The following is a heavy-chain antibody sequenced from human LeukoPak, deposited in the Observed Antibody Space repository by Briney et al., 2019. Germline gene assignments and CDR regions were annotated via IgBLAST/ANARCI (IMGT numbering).Heavy chain of an antibody. D-gene: IGHD1-1*01. CDR1: GFTVSSNY. Sequence: GGSLRLSCAASGFTVSSNYMTWVRQAPGKGLEWVSVIYIGGNTFYPDYVKGRFTVSRDTSKYTLTLEMYSLTTEDTAVYYCVRLNEGYYYYYMDVWGKGTTVTVSS. V-gene: IGHV3-66*02. CDR3: VRLNEGYYYYYMDV. J-gene: IGHJ6*03. CDR2: IYIGGNT.